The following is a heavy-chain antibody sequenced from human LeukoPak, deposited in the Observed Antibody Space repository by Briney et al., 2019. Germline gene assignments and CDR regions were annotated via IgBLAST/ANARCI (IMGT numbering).Heavy chain of an antibody. D-gene: IGHD6-19*01. CDR1: GVTFSNDW. CDR3: ARSIPGDSSGWYLNY. V-gene: IGHV3-7*01. CDR2: IKQDGSEK. Sequence: PGGSLRLSCATSGVTFSNDWMTWVRQAPGKGLEWVANIKQDGSEKYYVDSVKGRFTISRDNAKNSLYLQMDSLRAEDTAVYYCARSIPGDSSGWYLNYWGRGTLVTVSS. J-gene: IGHJ4*02.